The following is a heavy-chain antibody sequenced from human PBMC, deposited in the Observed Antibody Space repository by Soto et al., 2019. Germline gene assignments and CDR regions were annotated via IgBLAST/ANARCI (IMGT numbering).Heavy chain of an antibody. Sequence: SVKVSCKASGGTFSSYAISWVRQAPGQGLEWMGGIIPIFGTANYAQKFQGRVTITADESTSTAYMELSSLRSDDTAVYFCATEPIYYNDGSGYYPLGHWGQGTLVTVS. CDR3: ATEPIYYNDGSGYYPLGH. J-gene: IGHJ4*02. CDR2: IIPIFGTA. CDR1: GGTFSSYA. V-gene: IGHV1-69*13. D-gene: IGHD3-22*01.